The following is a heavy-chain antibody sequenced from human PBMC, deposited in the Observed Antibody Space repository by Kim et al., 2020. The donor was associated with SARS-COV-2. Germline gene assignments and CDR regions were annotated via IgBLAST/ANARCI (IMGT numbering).Heavy chain of an antibody. V-gene: IGHV1-69*13. D-gene: IGHD6-13*01. CDR1: GGTFSSYA. J-gene: IGHJ6*02. Sequence: SVKVSCKASGGTFSSYAISWVRQAPGQGLEWMGGIIPIFGTANYAQKFQGRVTTTADESTSTAYMELSSLRSEDTAVYYCARADSSSWYHYYYYGMDVWGQGTTVTVSS. CDR2: IIPIFGTA. CDR3: ARADSSSWYHYYYYGMDV.